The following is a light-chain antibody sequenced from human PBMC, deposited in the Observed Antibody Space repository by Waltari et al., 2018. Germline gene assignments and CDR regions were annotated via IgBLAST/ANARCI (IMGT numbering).Light chain of an antibody. CDR3: QTGGHGTWV. Sequence: QQPVKGPRYLMKVNSDGSQSQGDGIPDRFSGSSSGAVRYLTISSVQSEDEADYYCQTGGHGTWVFGGGTKLTVL. V-gene: IGLV4-69*01. CDR2: VNSDGSQ. J-gene: IGLJ3*02.